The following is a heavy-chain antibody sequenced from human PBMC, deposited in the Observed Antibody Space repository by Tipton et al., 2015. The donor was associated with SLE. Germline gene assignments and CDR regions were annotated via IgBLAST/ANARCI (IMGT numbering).Heavy chain of an antibody. CDR1: GFIFTSHG. CDR2: IHYDGTKK. D-gene: IGHD1-26*01. J-gene: IGHJ4*02. Sequence: SLRLSCAVSGFIFTSHGMHWVRQAPGKGLEWVAFIHYDGTKKYYADSVRGRFTISRDNSKNTLSLRINSLRPEDTAVYFCAKGGERPDYWGQGTLVTVSS. CDR3: AKGGERPDY. V-gene: IGHV3-30*02.